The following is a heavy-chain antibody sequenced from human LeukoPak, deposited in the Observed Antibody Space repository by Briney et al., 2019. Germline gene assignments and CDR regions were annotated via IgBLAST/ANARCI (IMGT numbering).Heavy chain of an antibody. CDR1: GGSISSSSYY. CDR2: IYYSGST. Sequence: SETLSLTCTVSGGSISSSSYYWSWIRQPPGKGLEWIGYIYYSGSTNYNPSLKSRVTISVDTSKNQFSLKLSSVTAADTAVYYCARDFSGGGDFDYWGQGTLVTVSS. CDR3: ARDFSGGGDFDY. D-gene: IGHD3-10*01. V-gene: IGHV4-61*01. J-gene: IGHJ4*02.